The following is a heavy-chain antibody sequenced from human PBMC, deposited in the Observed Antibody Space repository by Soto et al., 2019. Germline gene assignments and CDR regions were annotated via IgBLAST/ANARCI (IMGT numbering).Heavy chain of an antibody. D-gene: IGHD3-10*01. Sequence: ASVKVCCKASGYTFTSYGISWVRQAHEQGLEWMGWISAYNGNTNYAQKLQGRVTMTTDTSTSTAYMELRSLRSDDTAVYYCASGWYYGSGSYYLPGVEDYWGQGTLVTVSS. CDR1: GYTFTSYG. CDR3: ASGWYYGSGSYYLPGVEDY. CDR2: ISAYNGNT. V-gene: IGHV1-18*01. J-gene: IGHJ4*02.